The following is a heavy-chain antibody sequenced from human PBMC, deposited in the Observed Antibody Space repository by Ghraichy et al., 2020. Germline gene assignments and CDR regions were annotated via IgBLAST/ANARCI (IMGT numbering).Heavy chain of an antibody. CDR3: ARDGQYPLSLANFFGLDV. V-gene: IGHV3-66*01. CDR1: GFTVSSTY. Sequence: LSLTCAASGFTVSSTYMTWVRQAPGKGLEWVSIIYSGGSTYYADSVRGRFTISRDNSKNTLYLQMNSLRAEDTAVYYCARDGQYPLSLANFFGLDVWGQGTTVTVSS. CDR2: IYSGGST. D-gene: IGHD2/OR15-2a*01. J-gene: IGHJ6*02.